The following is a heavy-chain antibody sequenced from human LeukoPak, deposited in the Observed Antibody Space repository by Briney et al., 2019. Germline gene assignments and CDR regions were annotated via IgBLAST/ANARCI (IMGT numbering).Heavy chain of an antibody. D-gene: IGHD6-6*01. J-gene: IGHJ4*02. CDR2: ISGYDGNR. CDR3: ARISFSAVRPEDDY. CDR1: GYTFTSHG. Sequence: ASVTVSCKASGYTFTSHGITWVRQAPGQGLEWMGWISGYDGNRNYAQRFRGRVTMTTDTSTSTAYMELSSLTSDDTAVYYCARISFSAVRPEDDYWGQGTLVTVSS. V-gene: IGHV1-18*01.